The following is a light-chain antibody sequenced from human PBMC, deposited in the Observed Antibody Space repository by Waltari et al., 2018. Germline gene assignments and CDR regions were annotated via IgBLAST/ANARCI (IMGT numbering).Light chain of an antibody. CDR2: AVP. J-gene: IGLJ1*01. CDR3: SSYAGSAYV. Sequence: QSALTQPPSASGSPGQSVTIACTGTSSDVGGYKYGSWYQKYPGNAPNLLIYAVPERPSGVPDRFSGSKSGNTASLTVSGLQAEDEADYYCSSYAGSAYVFGTGTKVTVL. CDR1: SSDVGGYKY. V-gene: IGLV2-8*01.